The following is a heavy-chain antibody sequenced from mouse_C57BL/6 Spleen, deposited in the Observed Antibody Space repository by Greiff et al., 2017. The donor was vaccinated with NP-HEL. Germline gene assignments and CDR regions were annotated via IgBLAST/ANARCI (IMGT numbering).Heavy chain of an antibody. CDR1: GYTFTSYW. D-gene: IGHD1-1*01. CDR2: IDPSDSET. V-gene: IGHV1-52*01. J-gene: IGHJ2*01. CDR3: ARYYGSSYNYFDY. Sequence: VQLQQSGAELVRPGSSVKLSCKASGYTFTSYWMHWVKQRPIQGLEWIGNIDPSDSETHYNQKFKDKATLTVDKSSSTAYMQLSSLTSEDSAVYYCARYYGSSYNYFDYWGQGTTLTVSS.